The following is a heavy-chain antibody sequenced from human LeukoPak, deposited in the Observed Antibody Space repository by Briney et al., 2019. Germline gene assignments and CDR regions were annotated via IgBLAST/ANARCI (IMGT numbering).Heavy chain of an antibody. J-gene: IGHJ4*02. V-gene: IGHV1-8*01. Sequence: GASVKVSCKASGYTFTSYDIVWVRQAPGQGLEWMAWMNPNSDYTTYAQSLQGRVTLTRDTSTSTAYMELSSLRFEDTAVYYCARNGGGLGYWGQGTLVTVSS. CDR2: MNPNSDYT. D-gene: IGHD4-23*01. CDR1: GYTFTSYD. CDR3: ARNGGGLGY.